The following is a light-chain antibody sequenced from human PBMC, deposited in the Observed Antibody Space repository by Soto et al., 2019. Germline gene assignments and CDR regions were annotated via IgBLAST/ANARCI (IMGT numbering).Light chain of an antibody. J-gene: IGKJ3*01. Sequence: IQLTQSPSSLSASVGDRVSITCRASQDIKTYLAWYQQKRGEAPKRLISGTFTLQSGVPSRFNGSGSGTDFTLTISRLQPEDFATYYCQHLNNYPPFTFGPGTKVD. CDR3: QHLNNYPPFT. V-gene: IGKV1-9*01. CDR1: QDIKTY. CDR2: GTF.